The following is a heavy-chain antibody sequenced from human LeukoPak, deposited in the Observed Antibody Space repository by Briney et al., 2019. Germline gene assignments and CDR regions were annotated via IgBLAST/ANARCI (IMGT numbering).Heavy chain of an antibody. CDR3: ASLEGSTVTPTSSFDY. J-gene: IGHJ4*02. CDR2: IYYSGST. D-gene: IGHD4-17*01. CDR1: GGSSSSSSYY. V-gene: IGHV4-39*07. Sequence: PSETLSLTCTVSGGSSSSSSYYWGWIRQPPGKGLEWIGSIYYSGSTYYNPSLKSRVTILVDTSKNQFSLKLSSVTAADTAVYYCASLEGSTVTPTSSFDYWGQGTLVTVSS.